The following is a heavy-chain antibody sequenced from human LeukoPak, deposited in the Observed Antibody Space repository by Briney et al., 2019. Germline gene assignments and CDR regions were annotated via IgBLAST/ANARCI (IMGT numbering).Heavy chain of an antibody. V-gene: IGHV4-59*01. CDR3: ARAYGRNYYYYMDV. D-gene: IGHD2-8*01. CDR2: IYYSGST. Sequence: SETLSLTCTVSGGSISSYYWSWIRQPPGKGLEWIGYIYYSGSTNYNPSLKSRVTISVDTSKNQFSLKLTSVTAADTAVYYCARAYGRNYYYYMDVWGKGTTVTISS. CDR1: GGSISSYY. J-gene: IGHJ6*03.